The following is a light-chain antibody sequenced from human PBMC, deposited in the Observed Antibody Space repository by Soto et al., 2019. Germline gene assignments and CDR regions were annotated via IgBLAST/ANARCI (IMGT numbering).Light chain of an antibody. CDR3: QPYNNWPLT. J-gene: IGKJ4*01. CDR2: DTS. Sequence: EVVMRQSPATPSVSPGESATLSCRASQGIGDTLAWYQHKPGQTPRLLIYDTSTRATGVPTRFSGSRSGAEFTLTINSLQSEDFAVYYCQPYNNWPLTFGGGTKVDIK. CDR1: QGIGDT. V-gene: IGKV3-15*01.